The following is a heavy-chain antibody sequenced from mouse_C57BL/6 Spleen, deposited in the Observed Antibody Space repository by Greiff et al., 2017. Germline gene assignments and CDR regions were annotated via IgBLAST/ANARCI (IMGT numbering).Heavy chain of an antibody. J-gene: IGHJ4*01. V-gene: IGHV1-64*01. CDR3: ARSGGRIYYAMDY. D-gene: IGHD3-2*02. CDR1: GYTFTSYW. CDR2: IHPNSGST. Sequence: QVQLQQPGAELVKPGASVKLSCKASGYTFTSYWMHWVKQRPGQGLEWIGMIHPNSGSTNYNEKFKSKATLTVDKSSSTAYMQLSSLTSEDSAVYYCARSGGRIYYAMDYWGQGTSVTVSS.